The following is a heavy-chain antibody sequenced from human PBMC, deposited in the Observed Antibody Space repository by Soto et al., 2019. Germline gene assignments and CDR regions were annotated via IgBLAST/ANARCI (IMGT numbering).Heavy chain of an antibody. CDR2: IYYSGNT. Sequence: SQSLSLTSTVSGGSMSSDNIWSWIRQHQGKGGEGIGHIYYSGNTVYNRSIKRRLSMSIDTSKNQASLKLSCLTAADTAVYFCAKRGGESTAGLCYFDSWGQGSLVTVSS. D-gene: IGHD6-13*01. J-gene: IGHJ4*02. V-gene: IGHV4-30-4*01. CDR3: AKRGGESTAGLCYFDS. CDR1: GGSMSSDNI.